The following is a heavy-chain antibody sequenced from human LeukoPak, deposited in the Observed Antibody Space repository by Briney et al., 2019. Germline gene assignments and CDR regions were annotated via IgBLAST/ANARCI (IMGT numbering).Heavy chain of an antibody. D-gene: IGHD3-9*01. CDR2: IGTTGSYI. V-gene: IGHV3-21*01. J-gene: IGHJ4*02. Sequence: GGSLRPSGAAFDFTFINYTLNWVRKPQGKGLEGAQSIGTTGSYIFYADSVKGRFTISRDNAKNTLYLQMNSLRAEDTAVYYCARDEYDILTDYDYWGQGILVTVSS. CDR1: DFTFINYT. CDR3: ARDEYDILTDYDY.